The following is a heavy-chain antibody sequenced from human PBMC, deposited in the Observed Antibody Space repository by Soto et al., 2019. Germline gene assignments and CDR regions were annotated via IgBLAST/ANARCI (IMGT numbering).Heavy chain of an antibody. D-gene: IGHD3-22*01. J-gene: IGHJ4*02. Sequence: GGSLRLSCAASGFSFSDYAMSWVRQAPGKGLEWVSGIGDNGNSPYYADSVRGRFTISRDNSKNTLFLQMNGLRAEDTAIYYCAKGGSAFYPRFFDNWGRGTLVTVSS. CDR1: GFSFSDYA. CDR2: IGDNGNSP. CDR3: AKGGSAFYPRFFDN. V-gene: IGHV3-23*01.